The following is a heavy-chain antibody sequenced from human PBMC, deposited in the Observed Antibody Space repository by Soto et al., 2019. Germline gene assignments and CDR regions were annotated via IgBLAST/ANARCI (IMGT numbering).Heavy chain of an antibody. CDR2: IYYSGST. CDR3: ARVTTIFGVVIGYFDY. J-gene: IGHJ4*02. D-gene: IGHD3-3*01. Sequence: ETLSLTCTVSGGSISSYYWSWIRQPPGKGLEWIGYIYYSGSTNYNPSLKSRVTISVDTSKNQFSLKLSSVTAADTAVYYCARVTTIFGVVIGYFDYWGQGTLVTVSS. V-gene: IGHV4-59*01. CDR1: GGSISSYY.